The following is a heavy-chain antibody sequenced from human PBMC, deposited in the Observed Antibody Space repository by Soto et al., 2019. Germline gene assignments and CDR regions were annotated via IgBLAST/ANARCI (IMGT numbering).Heavy chain of an antibody. J-gene: IGHJ4*02. D-gene: IGHD1-26*01. CDR2: INHSGST. CDR3: ARGDLLMVDY. Sequence: QVLLQQWGAGLLKPSETLSLTCAVYGGSFSGYYWSWIRQPPGKGLEWIGEINHSGSTNYNPSLKSRVTISVDTSKNQFSLKLSSVTAAETAVYYCARGDLLMVDYWGQGNLVTVSS. CDR1: GGSFSGYY. V-gene: IGHV4-34*01.